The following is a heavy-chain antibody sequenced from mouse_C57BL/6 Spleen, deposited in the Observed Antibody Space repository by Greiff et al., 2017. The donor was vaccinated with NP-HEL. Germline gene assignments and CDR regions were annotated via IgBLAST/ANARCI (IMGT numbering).Heavy chain of an antibody. CDR2: IDPSDSYT. CDR1: GYTFTSYW. D-gene: IGHD2-2*01. Sequence: QVQLQQSGAELVMPGASVKLSCKASGYTFTSYWMHWVKQRPGQGLEWIGEIDPSDSYTNYNQKFKGKSTLTVDKSSSTAYMQLSSLTSEDSAVYYCARRDGYGLWGWGQGTLVTVSA. CDR3: ARRDGYGLWG. V-gene: IGHV1-69*01. J-gene: IGHJ3*02.